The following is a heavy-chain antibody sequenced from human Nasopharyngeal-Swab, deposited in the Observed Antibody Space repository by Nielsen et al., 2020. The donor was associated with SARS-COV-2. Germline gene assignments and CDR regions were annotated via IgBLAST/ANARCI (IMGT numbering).Heavy chain of an antibody. D-gene: IGHD1-26*01. V-gene: IGHV4-39*01. Sequence: SETLSLTCTVSGGSISSSSYYWGWIRQPPGKGLEWIGSIYYSGSTYYNPSLKSRVTISVDTSKNKFSLKLSSVTAADTAVYYCARLGGSFLTYYMDVWGKGTTVTVSS. CDR2: IYYSGST. CDR1: GGSISSSSYY. CDR3: ARLGGSFLTYYMDV. J-gene: IGHJ6*03.